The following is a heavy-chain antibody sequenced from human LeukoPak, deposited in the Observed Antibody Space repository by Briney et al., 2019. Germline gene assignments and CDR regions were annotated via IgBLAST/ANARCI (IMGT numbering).Heavy chain of an antibody. CDR1: GFTFNNYA. V-gene: IGHV3-23*01. CDR3: AKDPVRDIVLMVYAL. J-gene: IGHJ4*02. Sequence: GGSLRLSCDASGFTFNNYAMSWVRQAPGKGLEWVSGISGQGSKTFYAGSVKGRFTISRDNSKNTLYLQMNSLRAEDTAVYYCAKDPVRDIVLMVYALWGQGTLVTVSS. D-gene: IGHD2-8*01. CDR2: ISGQGSKT.